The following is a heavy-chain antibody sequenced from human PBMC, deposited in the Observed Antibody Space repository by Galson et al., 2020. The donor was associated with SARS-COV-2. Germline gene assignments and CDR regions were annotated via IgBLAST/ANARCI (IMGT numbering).Heavy chain of an antibody. CDR2: IYPGDSDT. D-gene: IGHD5-12*01. V-gene: IGHV5-51*01. J-gene: IGHJ4*02. CDR3: ARRAGGYGTWIDY. CDR1: GSSFTSYW. Sequence: GGSLRLSCKGSGSSFTSYWIGWVRQMPGKGLEWMGIIYPGDSDTRYSPSFQGQVTISADKSISTAYLQWSSLKASDTAMYYCARRAGGYGTWIDYWGQGTLVTVSS.